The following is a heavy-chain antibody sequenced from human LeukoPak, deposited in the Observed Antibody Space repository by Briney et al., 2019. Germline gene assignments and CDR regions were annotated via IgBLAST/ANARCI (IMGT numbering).Heavy chain of an antibody. Sequence: GGSLRLSCAGSGFTFSSYAMNWVRQAPGTGLEWVSGISSSGIITYYADSVKGRFTISRDNSKNTLYLQMSSLRAEDTAVYYCAKDIKSSSWYVSWFDPWGQGTLVSVTS. J-gene: IGHJ5*02. V-gene: IGHV3-23*01. CDR1: GFTFSSYA. CDR2: ISSSGIIT. D-gene: IGHD6-13*01. CDR3: AKDIKSSSWYVSWFDP.